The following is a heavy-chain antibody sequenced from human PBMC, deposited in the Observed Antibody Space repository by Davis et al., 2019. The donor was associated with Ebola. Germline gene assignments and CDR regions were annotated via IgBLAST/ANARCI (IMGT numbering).Heavy chain of an antibody. V-gene: IGHV4-34*09. CDR1: GGSFSGYY. CDR2: IYYSGST. J-gene: IGHJ5*02. CDR3: ARVYTHNWFDP. D-gene: IGHD1-14*01. Sequence: MPSETLSLTCAVYGGSFSGYYWSWIRQPPGKGLEWIGYIYYSGSTYYNPSLKSRVTISVDTSKNQFSLKLSSVTAADTAVYYCARVYTHNWFDPWGQGTLVTVSS.